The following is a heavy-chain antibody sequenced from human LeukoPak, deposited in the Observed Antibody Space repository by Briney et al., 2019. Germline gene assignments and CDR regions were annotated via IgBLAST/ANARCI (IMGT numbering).Heavy chain of an antibody. CDR2: INAEGSTA. Sequence: GGSLRLSCAASGFTFGNSWVRWVRQAPGKGLVWVSLINAEGSTATYADSVKGRFTISRDNVRNTLSLQMNSLTIEDTAVYYCVVVVEPPDSDGFDVWGQGTMITVSS. CDR1: GFTFGNSW. D-gene: IGHD1-14*01. CDR3: VVVVEPPDSDGFDV. J-gene: IGHJ3*01. V-gene: IGHV3-74*01.